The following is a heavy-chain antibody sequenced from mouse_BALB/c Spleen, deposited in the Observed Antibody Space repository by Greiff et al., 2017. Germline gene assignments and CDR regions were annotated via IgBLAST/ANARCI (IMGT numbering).Heavy chain of an antibody. J-gene: IGHJ1*01. CDR2: IWGDGST. V-gene: IGHV2-6-7*01. D-gene: IGHD1-2*01. CDR3: ARGQITTAYWYFDA. CDR1: GFSLTGYG. Sequence: VQLVESGPGLVAPSQSLSITCTVSGFSLTGYGVNWVRQPPGKGLEWLGMIWGDGSTDYNSALKSRLSISKDNSKSQVFLKMNSLQTDDTARYYCARGQITTAYWYFDAWGAGTTVTVSS.